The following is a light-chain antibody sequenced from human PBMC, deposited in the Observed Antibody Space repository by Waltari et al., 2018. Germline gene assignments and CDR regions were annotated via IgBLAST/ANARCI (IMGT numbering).Light chain of an antibody. CDR2: EVS. Sequence: QSALTQPASVSGSPGQSITISCTGTSSDVGGYNYVSWYQQHPGKAPKLMFDEVSTRPSCVSDRFSGSKSGNTASLTISGLQAEDEADYYCSSYTSSSTLEVFGTGTKVTVL. V-gene: IGLV2-14*01. CDR3: SSYTSSSTLEV. J-gene: IGLJ1*01. CDR1: SSDVGGYNY.